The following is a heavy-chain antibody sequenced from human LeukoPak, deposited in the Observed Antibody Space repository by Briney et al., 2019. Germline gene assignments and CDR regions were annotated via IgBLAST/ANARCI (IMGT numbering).Heavy chain of an antibody. J-gene: IGHJ4*02. CDR3: AKDQGRPGRYFDWLPGDGGFDY. V-gene: IGHV3-30*02. D-gene: IGHD3-9*01. CDR2: IRYDGSNK. Sequence: GGSLRLSCAASGFTFSSYGMHWVRQAPGKGLEWVAFIRYDGSNKYYADSVKGRFTISRDNSKNTLYLQMNSLRAEDTAVYYCAKDQGRPGRYFDWLPGDGGFDYWGQGTLVTVSS. CDR1: GFTFSSYG.